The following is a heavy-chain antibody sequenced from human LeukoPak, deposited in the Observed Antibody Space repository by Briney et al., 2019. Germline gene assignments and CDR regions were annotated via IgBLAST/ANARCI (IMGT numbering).Heavy chain of an antibody. D-gene: IGHD5-24*01. CDR2: IVGSSSTI. V-gene: IGHV3-48*04. Sequence: GGSLRLSCAASGFSFSTYSMNWVRQAPGKGLEWVSYIVGSSSTIYYADSVKGRFTISRDNAKNSLYLQMDSLRAEDTAVYYCASVGYNVTYPWGQGTLVTVSS. CDR3: ASVGYNVTYP. CDR1: GFSFSTYS. J-gene: IGHJ5*02.